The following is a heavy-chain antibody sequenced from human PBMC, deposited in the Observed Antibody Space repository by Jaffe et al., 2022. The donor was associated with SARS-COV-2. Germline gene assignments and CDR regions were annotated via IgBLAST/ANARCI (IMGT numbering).Heavy chain of an antibody. CDR2: IHHSGST. J-gene: IGHJ4*02. CDR1: GGSFSGYY. CDR3: ARNSYYLPSH. Sequence: QVRLEQWGAGLLKPSETLSLTCAVYGGSFSGYYFTWIRQSPGKGLEWIGEIHHSGSTNYNPSLKNRVTISIDTSKNQFSLKLSSVTAADTAVYYCARNSYYLPSHWDQGTLVTVSS. V-gene: IGHV4-34*02. D-gene: IGHD3-22*01.